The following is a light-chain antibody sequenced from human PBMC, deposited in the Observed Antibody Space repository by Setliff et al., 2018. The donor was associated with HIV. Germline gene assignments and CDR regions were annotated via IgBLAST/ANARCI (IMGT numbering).Light chain of an antibody. CDR1: RSNIGSNP. CDR3: AAWDDSLNGVV. CDR2: SNN. Sequence: QSVLTQPPSASGTPGQRVTISCSGSRSNIGSNPVNWYQQLPGTAPKLLIYSNNQRPSGVPDRFSGSKSGTSASLAISGLQSEDEADYYCAAWDDSLNGVVFGGGTK. J-gene: IGLJ3*02. V-gene: IGLV1-44*01.